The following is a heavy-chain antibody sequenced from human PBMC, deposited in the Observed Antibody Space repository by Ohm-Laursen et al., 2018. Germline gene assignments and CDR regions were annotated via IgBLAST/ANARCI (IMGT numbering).Heavy chain of an antibody. CDR3: TRDFDSSFPGDAFDI. Sequence: SLRLSCAASGFTFSNAWMSWVRQAPGKGLEWVGFIRSKAYGGTTEYAASVKGRFTISRDDSKSIAYLQMNSLKTEDTAVYYCTRDFDSSFPGDAFDIWGQGTMVTVSS. V-gene: IGHV3-49*04. CDR1: GFTFSNAW. D-gene: IGHD3-22*01. CDR2: IRSKAYGGTT. J-gene: IGHJ3*02.